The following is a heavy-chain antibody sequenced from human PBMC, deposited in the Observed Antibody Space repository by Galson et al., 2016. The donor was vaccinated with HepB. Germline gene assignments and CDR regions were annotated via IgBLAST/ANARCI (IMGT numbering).Heavy chain of an antibody. D-gene: IGHD5-24*01. Sequence: SLRLSCAASGFTLSSYAMSWIRQAPGKGLQWVTSISGTVGTTYYADSVKGRFTISRDNSKSTMYLQMNGLRAEDTALYYCARDGYNSVPLDSWGQGTLVTVSS. CDR2: ISGTVGTT. V-gene: IGHV3-23*01. CDR1: GFTLSSYA. J-gene: IGHJ4*02. CDR3: ARDGYNSVPLDS.